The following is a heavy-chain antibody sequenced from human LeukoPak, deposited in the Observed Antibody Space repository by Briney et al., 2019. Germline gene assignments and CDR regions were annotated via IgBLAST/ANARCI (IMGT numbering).Heavy chain of an antibody. V-gene: IGHV1-2*02. D-gene: IGHD2-15*01. J-gene: IGHJ6*02. Sequence: GASVKVSCKASGYTFTGYYMHWVRQAPGQGLEWMGWINPNSGGTNYAQKFQGRVTMTRDTSISTAYMELSRLRSDDTAVYYCARDQVVVVVAPNQEFYGMDVWGQGTTVTVSS. CDR3: ARDQVVVVVAPNQEFYGMDV. CDR1: GYTFTGYY. CDR2: INPNSGGT.